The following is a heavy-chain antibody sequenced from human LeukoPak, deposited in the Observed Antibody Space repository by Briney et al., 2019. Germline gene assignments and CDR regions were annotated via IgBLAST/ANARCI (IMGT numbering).Heavy chain of an antibody. Sequence: PSETLSLTCTVPDGSISRDTARWGWIRQPPGKGLEWIGTIDYSGNTYYSPSLKGRVAISLDTYKKQFSLKLTSMTAADTAVYFCAGDGSSDRWFYRWGQGSRVIVSA. CDR2: IDYSGNT. CDR3: AGDGSSDRWFYR. D-gene: IGHD3-16*02. V-gene: IGHV4-39*07. J-gene: IGHJ4*02. CDR1: DGSISRDTAR.